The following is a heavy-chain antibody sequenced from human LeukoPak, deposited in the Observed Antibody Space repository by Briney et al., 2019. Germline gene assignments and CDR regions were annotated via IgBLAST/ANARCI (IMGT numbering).Heavy chain of an antibody. D-gene: IGHD3-10*01. CDR2: ISSSSSYI. V-gene: IGHV3-21*01. CDR1: GFTFSSYS. Sequence: GGSLRLSCAASGFTFSSYSMNWVRQAPGKGLEWVSSISSSSSYIYYADSVKGRFTISRENAKNSLYLQMNSLRAEDTAVYYCASYGPRGFDYWGQGPLVTVSS. J-gene: IGHJ4*02. CDR3: ASYGPRGFDY.